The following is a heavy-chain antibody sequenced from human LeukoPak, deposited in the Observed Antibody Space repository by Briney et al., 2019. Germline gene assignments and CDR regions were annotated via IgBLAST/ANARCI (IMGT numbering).Heavy chain of an antibody. Sequence: GASVKVSCKASGYTFTGYYMHWVRQAPGQGLGWMGSINPNSGGTIYAQQFQGRVTMTRDTSISTAYMELSRLRSDDTAVYYCARDLLGGTFYSRGYSYGYQNKGLYYFDYWGQGTLVTVSS. V-gene: IGHV1-2*02. D-gene: IGHD5-18*01. J-gene: IGHJ4*02. CDR2: INPNSGGT. CDR1: GYTFTGYY. CDR3: ARDLLGGTFYSRGYSYGYQNKGLYYFDY.